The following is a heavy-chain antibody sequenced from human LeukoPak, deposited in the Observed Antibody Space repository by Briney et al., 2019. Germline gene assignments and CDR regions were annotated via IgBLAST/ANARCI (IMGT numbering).Heavy chain of an antibody. V-gene: IGHV4-4*07. J-gene: IGHJ4*02. CDR3: ARVSSSWYYFDY. CDR2: IYTSGGT. Sequence: PSETLSLTCTVSGGSINSYYWSWIRQPAGKGLEWIGCIYTSGGTNYNPSLKSRVTMSIDTSKNQFSLRLNSVTAADTAVYYCARVSSSWYYFDYWGQGTLVTVSS. D-gene: IGHD6-13*01. CDR1: GGSINSYY.